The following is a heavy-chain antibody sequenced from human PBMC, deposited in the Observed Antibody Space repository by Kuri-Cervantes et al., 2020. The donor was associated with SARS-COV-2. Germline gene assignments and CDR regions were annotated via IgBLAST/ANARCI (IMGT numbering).Heavy chain of an antibody. CDR1: DGSISNYY. Sequence: SETLSLTCTVSDGSISNYYWSWIRQPPGKGLEWIGYIYHSGSTNYNPSLNSRVTISIDTSKNQFALRLSTVTAADTAVYYCARGGTYYYDRSGFDWFDPWGQGGTLVTVSS. D-gene: IGHD3-22*01. CDR3: ARGGTYYYDRSGFDWFDP. V-gene: IGHV4-59*01. J-gene: IGHJ5*02. CDR2: IYHSGST.